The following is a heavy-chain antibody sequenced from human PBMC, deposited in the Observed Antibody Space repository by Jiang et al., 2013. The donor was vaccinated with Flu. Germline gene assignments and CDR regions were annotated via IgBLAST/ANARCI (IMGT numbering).Heavy chain of an antibody. CDR2: FSYSGNT. J-gene: IGHJ4*02. CDR1: GGSVSSDNYH. V-gene: IGHV4-61*01. D-gene: IGHD4-23*01. CDR3: TSYLRGYGGKGF. Sequence: GSGLVKPSETLSLTCTVSGGSVSSDNYHWSWIRQPPGKGLEWIGYFSYSGNTNYKPSLRSRVTMSIDTSQNQFSLKLNSVTAADTAVYYCTSYLRGYGGKGFWGQGILVTVSS.